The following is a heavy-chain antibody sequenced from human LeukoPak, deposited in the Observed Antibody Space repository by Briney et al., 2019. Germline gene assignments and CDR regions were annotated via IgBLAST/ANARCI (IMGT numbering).Heavy chain of an antibody. D-gene: IGHD3-10*01. Sequence: GRSLRLSCAASGFTFGSYPMHWVRQAPGKGLEWVAVISEDGRNKYCADSVKGRFTISRDKSKNTLYLQMNSLRPEDTAVYYCARDTLIYGSGVNWFDPWGQGTLVTVSS. V-gene: IGHV3-30*04. CDR2: ISEDGRNK. CDR3: ARDTLIYGSGVNWFDP. CDR1: GFTFGSYP. J-gene: IGHJ5*02.